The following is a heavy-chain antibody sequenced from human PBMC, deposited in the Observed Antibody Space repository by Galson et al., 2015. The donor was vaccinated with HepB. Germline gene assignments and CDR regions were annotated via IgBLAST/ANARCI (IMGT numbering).Heavy chain of an antibody. J-gene: IGHJ6*03. Sequence: SLRLSCAAPGFTFSNAWMSWVRQAPGKGLEWVGRIKSKTDGGTTDYAAPVKGRFTISRDDSKNTLYLQMNSLKTEDTAVYYCTTAEYSSSAGYYYYYMDVWGKGTTVTVSS. CDR3: TTAEYSSSAGYYYYYMDV. CDR2: IKSKTDGGTT. V-gene: IGHV3-15*01. CDR1: GFTFSNAW. D-gene: IGHD6-6*01.